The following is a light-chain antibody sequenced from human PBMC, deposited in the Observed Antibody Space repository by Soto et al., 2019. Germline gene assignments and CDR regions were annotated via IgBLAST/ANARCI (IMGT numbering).Light chain of an antibody. CDR2: DGS. J-gene: IGKJ5*01. CDR3: QQRSDWPPIT. Sequence: ETVMTQSPATLSVSPGDRATLSCRASQSVNSYLAWYQQKPGQAPRLLIYDGSNRATGIPARFSGSGSGTDFTLTISSLEPEDFAVYYCQQRSDWPPITFGQGTRLEIK. V-gene: IGKV3-11*01. CDR1: QSVNSY.